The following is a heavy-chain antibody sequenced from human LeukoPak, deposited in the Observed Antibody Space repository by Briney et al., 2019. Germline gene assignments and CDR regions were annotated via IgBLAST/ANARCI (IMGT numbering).Heavy chain of an antibody. D-gene: IGHD5-12*01. CDR3: ATSRGYSAYDFQ. J-gene: IGHJ4*02. CDR2: INHSGST. V-gene: IGHV4-34*01. CDR1: GYSISSGYY. Sequence: SETLSLTCAVSGYSISSGYYWNWIRQPPGKGLEWIGEINHSGSTKYNPSLKSRVTISADTSKNRFSLKLSSVTAADTAVYYCATSRGYSAYDFQWGQGTLVTVSS.